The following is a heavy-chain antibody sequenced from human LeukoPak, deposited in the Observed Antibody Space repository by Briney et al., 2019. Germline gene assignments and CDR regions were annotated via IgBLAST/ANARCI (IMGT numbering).Heavy chain of an antibody. D-gene: IGHD4-17*01. CDR1: GFTFSSYS. Sequence: PGRSLRLSCAASGFTFSSYSMHWVRQAPGKGLEWVAVISYDGSNKYYADSMKGRFTISRDNSKNTLYLQRNSLRAEDTGVYYCARSGDYAFGYWGQGTLVTVSS. CDR2: ISYDGSNK. CDR3: ARSGDYAFGY. V-gene: IGHV3-30*04. J-gene: IGHJ4*02.